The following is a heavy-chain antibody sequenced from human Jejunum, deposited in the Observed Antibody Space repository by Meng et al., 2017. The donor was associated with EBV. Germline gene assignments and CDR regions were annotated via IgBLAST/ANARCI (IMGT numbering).Heavy chain of an antibody. CDR1: CGSVSSGGYY. J-gene: IGHJ4*02. Sequence: QGQQRESGRGRVKLSETLSLTCTGSCGSVSSGGYYWSWTRQPPGKGLEWIGYIYNSESTNYKSSHKSRVTISADTSKNQFSLRLSSVTAADTAVYYCARDQNGSYFAYWGQGTLVTVSS. CDR2: IYNSEST. CDR3: ARDQNGSYFAY. V-gene: IGHV4-61*08. D-gene: IGHD1-26*01.